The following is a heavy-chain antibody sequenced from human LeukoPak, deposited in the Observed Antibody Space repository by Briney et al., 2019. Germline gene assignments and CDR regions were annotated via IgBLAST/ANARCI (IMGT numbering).Heavy chain of an antibody. V-gene: IGHV4-34*01. CDR3: AGFNSGSYSYYDY. D-gene: IGHD1-26*01. Sequence: PSETLSLTCAVYGGSFSGYYWSWIRQPPGKGLEWIGEINHSGSTNYNPSLKSRVTISVDTSKNQFSLKLSSVTAADTAVYYCAGFNSGSYSYYDYWGQGTLVTVSS. J-gene: IGHJ4*02. CDR2: INHSGST. CDR1: GGSFSGYY.